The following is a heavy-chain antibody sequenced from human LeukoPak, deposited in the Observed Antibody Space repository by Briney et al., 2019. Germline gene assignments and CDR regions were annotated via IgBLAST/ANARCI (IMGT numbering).Heavy chain of an antibody. J-gene: IGHJ3*02. D-gene: IGHD5-18*01. CDR1: GITFSGSG. Sequence: AGGSLRLSCAASGITFSGSGMSWVRQAPGKGLEWVSTISGSGSNTHYADSVKGRFTISRDNSKNTLYLQMNSLRAEDTAVYYCARDRGYSYGFAFDIWGQGTMVTVSS. CDR2: ISGSGSNT. CDR3: ARDRGYSYGFAFDI. V-gene: IGHV3-23*01.